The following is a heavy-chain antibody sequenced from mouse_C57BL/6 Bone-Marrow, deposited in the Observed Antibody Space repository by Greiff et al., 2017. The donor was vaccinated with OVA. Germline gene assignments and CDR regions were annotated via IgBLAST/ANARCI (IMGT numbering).Heavy chain of an antibody. V-gene: IGHV14-4*01. D-gene: IGHD2-10*01. CDR2: IDPENGDT. CDR1: GFNIKDDY. CDR3: TSYRLTGYFDV. J-gene: IGHJ1*03. Sequence: EVQLVESGAELVRPGASVKLSCTASGFNIKDDYMHWVKQRPEQGLEWIGWIDPENGDTEYASKFQGKATITADTSSNTAYLQLSSLTSEDTAVYYFTSYRLTGYFDVWGTGTTVTVSS.